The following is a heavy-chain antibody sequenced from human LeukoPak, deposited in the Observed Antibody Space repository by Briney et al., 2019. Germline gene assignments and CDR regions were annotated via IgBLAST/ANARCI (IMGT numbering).Heavy chain of an antibody. CDR1: GFTFGSYS. V-gene: IGHV3-21*01. CDR3: APSPPYGDDY. Sequence: GGSLRLSCATSGFTFGSYSMNWVRQAPGKGLEWVSSISSSSSYIYYADSVKGRFTISRDNAKNSLYLRMNSLRAEDTAVYYCAPSPPYGDDYWGQGTLVTVSS. CDR2: ISSSSSYI. D-gene: IGHD2-21*01. J-gene: IGHJ4*02.